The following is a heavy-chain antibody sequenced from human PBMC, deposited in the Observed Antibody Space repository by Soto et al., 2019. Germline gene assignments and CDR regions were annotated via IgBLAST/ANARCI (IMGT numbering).Heavy chain of an antibody. Sequence: NPSETLSLTCAVYGGSFSGYYWSWIRQPPGKGLEWIGEINHSGSTNYNPSLKSRVTISVDTSKNQFSLKLSSVTAADTAVYYCARRRGYCTNGVCYFRFTWFDPWGQGTLVTVSS. V-gene: IGHV4-34*01. D-gene: IGHD2-8*01. CDR1: GGSFSGYY. CDR2: INHSGST. J-gene: IGHJ5*02. CDR3: ARRRGYCTNGVCYFRFTWFDP.